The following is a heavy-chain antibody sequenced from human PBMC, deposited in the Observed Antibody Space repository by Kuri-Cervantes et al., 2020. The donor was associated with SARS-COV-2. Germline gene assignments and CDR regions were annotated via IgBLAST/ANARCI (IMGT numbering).Heavy chain of an antibody. J-gene: IGHJ4*02. CDR1: GYTFTSYY. V-gene: IGHV1-46*01. Sequence: ASVKVSCKASGYTFTSYYMHWVRQVPGQGPEWMGIISPTSGSTNYAQRFQGRVTMTRDTSTSTVYMELGSLRSEDTAVYYCGRDDDSGSLPDCWGQGTLVPSPQ. CDR2: ISPTSGST. D-gene: IGHD1-26*01. CDR3: GRDDDSGSLPDC.